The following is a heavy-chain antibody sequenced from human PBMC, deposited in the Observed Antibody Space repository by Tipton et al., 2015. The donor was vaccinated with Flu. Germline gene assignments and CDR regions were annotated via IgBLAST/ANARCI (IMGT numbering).Heavy chain of an antibody. Sequence: EVQLVQSGAEVKKPGESLKISCKGSGYSFTSYWIGWVRQMPGKGLEWMGIIYPGDSDTRYSPSFQGQVTISADKSISTAYLQWSSLKASDTAMYYCARIVVVVAAPRGHWFDPWGQGTLVTVSS. CDR2: IYPGDSDT. CDR3: ARIVVVVAAPRGHWFDP. J-gene: IGHJ5*02. V-gene: IGHV5-51*01. D-gene: IGHD2-15*01. CDR1: GYSFTSYW.